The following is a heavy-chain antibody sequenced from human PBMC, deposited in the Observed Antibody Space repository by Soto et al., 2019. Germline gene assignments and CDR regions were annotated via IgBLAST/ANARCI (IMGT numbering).Heavy chain of an antibody. D-gene: IGHD1-26*01. CDR2: IYYSGST. J-gene: IGHJ5*02. Sequence: SETLSLTCTVSGGSISSYYWSWIRQPPGKGLEWIGYIYYSGSTNYNPSLKSRVTISVDTSKNQFSLKLSSVTAADTAVYYCASQSGSYLNLFDPWGQGTLVTVSS. CDR3: ASQSGSYLNLFDP. CDR1: GGSISSYY. V-gene: IGHV4-59*01.